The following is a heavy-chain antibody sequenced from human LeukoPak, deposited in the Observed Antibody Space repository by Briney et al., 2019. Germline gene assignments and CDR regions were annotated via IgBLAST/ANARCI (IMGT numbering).Heavy chain of an antibody. Sequence: PGGSLRLSCAASGFTFSSYWMHWVRRAPGKGLVWVSRINSDGSSTSYADSVKGRFTISRDNAKNTLYLQMNSLRAEDTAVYYCARAVWFGELLAYYYYYGMDVWGQGTTVTVSS. CDR1: GFTFSSYW. CDR2: INSDGSST. D-gene: IGHD3-10*01. V-gene: IGHV3-74*01. J-gene: IGHJ6*02. CDR3: ARAVWFGELLAYYYYYGMDV.